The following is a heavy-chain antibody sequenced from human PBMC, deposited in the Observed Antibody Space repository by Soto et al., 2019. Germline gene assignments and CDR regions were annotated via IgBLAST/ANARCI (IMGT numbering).Heavy chain of an antibody. Sequence: RLSCAASGFTFSSYAMSWVRQAPGKGLEWVSAISGSGGSTYYADSVKGRFTISRDNSKNTLYLQMNSLRAEDTAVYYCAKDPDYVWGSLFDYWGQGTLVTVSS. J-gene: IGHJ4*02. CDR1: GFTFSSYA. CDR2: ISGSGGST. D-gene: IGHD3-16*01. CDR3: AKDPDYVWGSLFDY. V-gene: IGHV3-23*01.